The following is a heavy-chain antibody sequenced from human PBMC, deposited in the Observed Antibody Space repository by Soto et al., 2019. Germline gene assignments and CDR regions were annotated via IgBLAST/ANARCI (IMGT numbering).Heavy chain of an antibody. V-gene: IGHV1-69*01. D-gene: IGHD3-9*01. Sequence: QVQLVQSGAEVKKPGSSVRISCKASGGTFNRNTISWVRQAPGQGPEWMGGITPMFGTANYAQKFQGRVTITADDSTSTAYMELSRLRSEDTAVYYCALQFDFDRSCHFYAYWGQGTLVIVSS. J-gene: IGHJ4*02. CDR2: ITPMFGTA. CDR1: GGTFNRNT. CDR3: ALQFDFDRSCHFYAY.